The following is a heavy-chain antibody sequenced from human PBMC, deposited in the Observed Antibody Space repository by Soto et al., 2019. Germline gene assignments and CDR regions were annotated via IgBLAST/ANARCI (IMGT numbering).Heavy chain of an antibody. D-gene: IGHD4-4*01. J-gene: IGHJ6*02. CDR3: ARGYSNYLYYYYYGMDV. Sequence: ASVKVSCKASGYTFTSYGISWVRQAPGQGLEWMGWISAYNGNTNYAQKLQGRVTMTTDTSTSTAYMELRSLRSDDTAVYYCARGYSNYLYYYYYGMDVWGQGTTVTVSS. CDR2: ISAYNGNT. CDR1: GYTFTSYG. V-gene: IGHV1-18*04.